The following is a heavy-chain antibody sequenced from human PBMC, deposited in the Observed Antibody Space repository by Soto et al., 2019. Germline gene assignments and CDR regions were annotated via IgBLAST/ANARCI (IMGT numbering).Heavy chain of an antibody. J-gene: IGHJ6*02. CDR1: GGTFSSYA. D-gene: IGHD5-12*01. V-gene: IGHV1-69*01. Sequence: QVQLVQSGAEVKKPGSSVKVSCKASGGTFSSYAISWVRQAPGQGLEWMGGIIPIFGTANYPQKFQGRVTITADESTSTAYMELSSLRSEDTAVYYCARYFFLWIGPNYYYYYGMDAWGQGTTVTVSS. CDR2: IIPIFGTA. CDR3: ARYFFLWIGPNYYYYYGMDA.